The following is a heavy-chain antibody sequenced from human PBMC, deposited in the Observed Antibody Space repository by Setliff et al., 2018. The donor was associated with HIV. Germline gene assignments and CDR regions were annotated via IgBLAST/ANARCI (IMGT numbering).Heavy chain of an antibody. CDR3: ARDQSDWFY. D-gene: IGHD3-3*01. V-gene: IGHV4-61*08. CDR1: GGSISSGDYY. CDR2: ISHGGST. J-gene: IGHJ4*02. Sequence: SETLSLTCTVSGGSISSGDYYWSWIRQAPGKGLEWIGEISHGGSTNYNPSLKSRVSMSVDTSKNQFSLKLNSVTAADTAVYYCARDQSDWFYWGQGTLVTVSS.